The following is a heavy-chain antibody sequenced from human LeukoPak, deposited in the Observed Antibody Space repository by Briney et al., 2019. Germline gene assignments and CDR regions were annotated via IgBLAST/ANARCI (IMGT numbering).Heavy chain of an antibody. CDR2: ISSSSSYI. CDR3: ARGITGTRLFDY. Sequence: GGSLTLSCAASGFTFSSYSMNWLRQAPGKGLEWVSSISSSSSYIYYADSVKGRFTISRDNAKNSLYLQMNSLRAEDTAVYYCARGITGTRLFDYWGQGTLVTVSS. J-gene: IGHJ4*02. D-gene: IGHD1-7*01. V-gene: IGHV3-21*01. CDR1: GFTFSSYS.